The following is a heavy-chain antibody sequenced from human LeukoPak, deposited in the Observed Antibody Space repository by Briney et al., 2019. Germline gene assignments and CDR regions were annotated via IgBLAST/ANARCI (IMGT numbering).Heavy chain of an antibody. V-gene: IGHV4-39*07. D-gene: IGHD2-2*01. CDR1: GASISRSSDY. CDR3: ARSRDIVVVPAAIGLNWFDP. Sequence: PSETLSLTCTVSGASISRSSDYWGWIRQPPGKGLEWIGSVYYSGNTFHNPSLKSRVTISVDTSKNQVSLKVSSVTAADTAVYYCARSRDIVVVPAAIGLNWFDPWGQGTLVTVSS. J-gene: IGHJ5*02. CDR2: VYYSGNT.